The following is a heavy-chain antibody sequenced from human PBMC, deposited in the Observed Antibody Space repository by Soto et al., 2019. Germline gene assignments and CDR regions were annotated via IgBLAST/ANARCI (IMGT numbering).Heavy chain of an antibody. V-gene: IGHV3-23*01. Sequence: EVQLLESGGGLVQPGGSLRLSCAASGFTFSSYAMSCVRQAPGKGLEWVSAISGSGGSTYYADSVKGRFTISRDNSKKTLYLKMNSLRAEDTAVYYCAKTVEAGLTFDYWGQGTLFTVSS. J-gene: IGHJ4*02. CDR1: GFTFSSYA. CDR2: ISGSGGST. D-gene: IGHD1-20*01. CDR3: AKTVEAGLTFDY.